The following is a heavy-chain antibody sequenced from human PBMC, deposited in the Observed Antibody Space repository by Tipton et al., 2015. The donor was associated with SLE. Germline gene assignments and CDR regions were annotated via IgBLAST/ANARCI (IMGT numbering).Heavy chain of an antibody. CDR2: IIPILGVT. CDR3: AREAVAAGPLHY. D-gene: IGHD6-6*01. V-gene: IGHV1-69*04. Sequence: QSGAEVKRPGSSVKVSCKTSGGTFSSYTFSWVRQAPGQGLEWMGRIIPILGVTNYAQKFQGRVTITADKSTSTVYMELSSLRSDDTAVFFCAREAVAAGPLHYGGQGTLVTVSS. CDR1: GGTFSSYT. J-gene: IGHJ4*02.